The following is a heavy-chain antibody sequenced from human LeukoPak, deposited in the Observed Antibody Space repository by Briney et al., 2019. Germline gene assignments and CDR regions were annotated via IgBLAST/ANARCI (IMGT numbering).Heavy chain of an antibody. CDR2: INHSGST. D-gene: IGHD2-2*01. CDR1: GGSFSGYY. CDR3: ASRRLLGYCSSTSCQTRYYYYYGMDV. J-gene: IGHJ6*02. V-gene: IGHV4-34*01. Sequence: SETLPLTCAVYGGSFSGYYWSWIRQPPGKGLEWIGEINHSGSTNYNPSLKSRVTISVDTSKNQFSLKLSSVTAADTAVYHCASRRLLGYCSSTSCQTRYYYYYGMDVWGQGTTVTVSS.